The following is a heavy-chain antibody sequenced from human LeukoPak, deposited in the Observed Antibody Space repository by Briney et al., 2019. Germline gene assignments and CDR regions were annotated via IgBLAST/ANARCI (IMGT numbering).Heavy chain of an antibody. V-gene: IGHV4-61*02. CDR3: ARGRTVAGFDY. J-gene: IGHJ4*02. Sequence: SQTLSLTCTVSGGSVTSGNYYWNWIRQPAGKGLEWIGRIYTNGGASYNPSLKSRVTISVDTSKNQFSLNLSSVTAADTAMYYCARGRTVAGFDYWGQGTLVTVSS. CDR1: GGSVTSGNYY. D-gene: IGHD6-19*01. CDR2: IYTNGGA.